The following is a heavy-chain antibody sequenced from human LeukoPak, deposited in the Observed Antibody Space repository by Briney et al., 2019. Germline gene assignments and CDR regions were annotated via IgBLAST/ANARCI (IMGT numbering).Heavy chain of an antibody. CDR1: GFTFSSYG. CDR3: AKDMVWGDYYDSSGHFDY. Sequence: PGGSLRLSCAASGFTFSSYGMHWVRQAPGKGLEWVAFIRYDGSNKYYADSVKGRFTISRDNSKNTLYLQMNSLRAEDTAVYYCAKDMVWGDYYDSSGHFDYWGQGTLVTVSS. V-gene: IGHV3-30*02. D-gene: IGHD3-22*01. CDR2: IRYDGSNK. J-gene: IGHJ4*02.